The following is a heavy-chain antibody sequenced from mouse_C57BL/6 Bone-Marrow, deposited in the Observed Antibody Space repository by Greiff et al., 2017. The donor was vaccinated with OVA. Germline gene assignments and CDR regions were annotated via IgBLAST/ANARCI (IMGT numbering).Heavy chain of an antibody. CDR3: ARILSGYAMDY. J-gene: IGHJ4*01. V-gene: IGHV5-16*01. CDR1: GFTFSDYY. D-gene: IGHD6-2*01. Sequence: EVKLMESEGGLVQPGRSMKLSCTASGFTFSDYYMAWVRQVPEKGLEWVANINYDGSSTYYLDSLKSRFIISRDNANNILYLQMSSLKSEDTATDYCARILSGYAMDYWGQGTSVTVSS. CDR2: INYDGSST.